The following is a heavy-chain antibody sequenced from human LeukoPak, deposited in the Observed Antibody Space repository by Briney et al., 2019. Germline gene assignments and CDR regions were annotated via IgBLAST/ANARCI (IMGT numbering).Heavy chain of an antibody. CDR3: VKGLRFLEWVNWYFDL. D-gene: IGHD3-3*01. J-gene: IGHJ2*01. CDR1: GFTFSSFA. CDR2: ISSNGGST. Sequence: GGSLRLSCSASGFTFSSFAMHWVRQAPGKGLEYVSAISSNGGSTYHADSVKGRFTISRDNSKNTLYLQMSSLRAEDTAVYYCVKGLRFLEWVNWYFDLWGRGTLVTVSS. V-gene: IGHV3-64D*09.